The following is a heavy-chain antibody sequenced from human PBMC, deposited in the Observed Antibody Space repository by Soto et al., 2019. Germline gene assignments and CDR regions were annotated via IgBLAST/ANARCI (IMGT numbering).Heavy chain of an antibody. CDR3: ARQWRSSNWFDA. CDR2: VYYSGIT. J-gene: IGHJ5*02. CDR1: GGSISGTSYY. V-gene: IGHV4-39*01. Sequence: SETLSLTCTVSGGSISGTSYYWVWIRQPPGKGLEWIGNVYYSGITYYNPSLKSRVTIFLDTSKNQVSLKLTSVTAEDTAVYFCARQWRSSNWFDAWGRGTLVTVSS. D-gene: IGHD5-12*01.